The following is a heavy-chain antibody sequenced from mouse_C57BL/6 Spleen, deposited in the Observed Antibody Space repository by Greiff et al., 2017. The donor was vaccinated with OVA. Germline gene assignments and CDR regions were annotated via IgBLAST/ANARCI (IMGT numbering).Heavy chain of an antibody. CDR1: GYTFTDYN. J-gene: IGHJ3*01. CDR2: INPNNGGT. Sequence: VQLKESGPELVKPGASVKLPCKASGYTFTDYNMDWVKQSHGKSLEWIGDINPNNGGTIYNQKFKGKATLTVDKSSSTAYMELRSLTSEDTAVYYCARGGGSFAYWGQGTLVTVSA. CDR3: ARGGGSFAY. V-gene: IGHV1-18*01.